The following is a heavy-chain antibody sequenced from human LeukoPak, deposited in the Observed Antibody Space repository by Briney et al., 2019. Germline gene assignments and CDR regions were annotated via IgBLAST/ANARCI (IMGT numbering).Heavy chain of an antibody. CDR3: AKSPPILTGFLPFDC. J-gene: IGHJ4*02. CDR1: GGSISSSSYY. Sequence: SETLSLTCTVSGGSISSSSYYWGWIRQPPGKGLEWIGSIYYSGSTYYNPSLKSRVVISVDKSKSQFSLKLSSVTAADTAVYYCAKSPPILTGFLPFDCWGQGTLVTVSS. D-gene: IGHD3-9*01. CDR2: IYYSGST. V-gene: IGHV4-39*07.